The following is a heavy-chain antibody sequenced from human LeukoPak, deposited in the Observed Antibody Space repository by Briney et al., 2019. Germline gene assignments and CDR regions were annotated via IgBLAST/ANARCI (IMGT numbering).Heavy chain of an antibody. Sequence: SVKVSCKASGGTFSSYAISWVRQAPGQGLEWMGRIIPILGIANYAQKFQGRVTITADKSTSTAYMELSSLRSEDTAVYYCARDHIPPYYYDSSGPLDYYMDVWGKGTTVTVSS. CDR2: IIPILGIA. V-gene: IGHV1-69*04. CDR1: GGTFSSYA. D-gene: IGHD3-22*01. J-gene: IGHJ6*03. CDR3: ARDHIPPYYYDSSGPLDYYMDV.